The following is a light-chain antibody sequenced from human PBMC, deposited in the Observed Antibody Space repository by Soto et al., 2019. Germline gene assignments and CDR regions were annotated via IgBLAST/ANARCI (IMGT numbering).Light chain of an antibody. CDR1: SSDVGSYNR. Sequence: QSALTQPPSVSGSPGQSVTISCTGTSSDVGSYNRVSWYQQPPGTAPKLMIYEVSNRPSGVPDRFSGSKSGNTASLTISGLQAEDEADGCWTSYTGSSTFVVFGGGTKLPVL. CDR3: TSYTGSSTFVV. V-gene: IGLV2-18*02. J-gene: IGLJ2*01. CDR2: EVS.